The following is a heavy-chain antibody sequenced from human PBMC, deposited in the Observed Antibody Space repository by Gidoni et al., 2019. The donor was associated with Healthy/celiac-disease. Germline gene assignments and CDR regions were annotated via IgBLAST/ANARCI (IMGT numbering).Heavy chain of an antibody. D-gene: IGHD1-26*01. CDR2: IYYRGST. CDR1: GGSISSSSYF. J-gene: IGHJ4*02. Sequence: QLQLQQSGPGLVKPSETLSLTCTVSGGSISSSSYFWGWIRQPPGKGLEWIGSIYYRGSTYYNSTLKGRITMSVDTSKKQFSLRLSSVTAADTAVYYCARQVVRSPPTSDYWGQGTLVTVSS. CDR3: ARQVVRSPPTSDY. V-gene: IGHV4-39*01.